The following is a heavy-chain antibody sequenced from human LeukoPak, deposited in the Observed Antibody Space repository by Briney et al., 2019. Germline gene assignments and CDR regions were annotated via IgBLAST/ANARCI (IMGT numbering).Heavy chain of an antibody. Sequence: SETLSLTCTVSGGSISSYYWSWIRQPPGKGLEWIGYIYYSGSTNYNPSLKSRVTISVDTSKNQFSLKLSSVTAADTAVYYCARGSGWYGHYFDYWGQGTLVTVSS. J-gene: IGHJ4*02. D-gene: IGHD6-19*01. CDR3: ARGSGWYGHYFDY. CDR2: IYYSGST. V-gene: IGHV4-59*12. CDR1: GGSISSYY.